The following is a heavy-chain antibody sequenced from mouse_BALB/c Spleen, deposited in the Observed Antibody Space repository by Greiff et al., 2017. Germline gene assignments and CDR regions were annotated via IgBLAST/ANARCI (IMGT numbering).Heavy chain of an antibody. V-gene: IGHV1S137*01. D-gene: IGHD1-1*01. CDR2: ISTYYGDA. J-gene: IGHJ4*01. CDR3: ATGGSSYAMDY. Sequence: QVQLKESGAELVRPGVSVKISCKGSGYTFTDYAMHWVKQSHAKSLEWIGVISTYYGDASYNQKFKGKATMTVDKSSSTAYMELARLTSEDSAIYYCATGGSSYAMDYWGQGTSVTVSS. CDR1: GYTFTDYA.